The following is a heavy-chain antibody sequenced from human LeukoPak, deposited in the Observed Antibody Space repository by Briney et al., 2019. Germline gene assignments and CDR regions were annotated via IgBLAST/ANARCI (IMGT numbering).Heavy chain of an antibody. J-gene: IGHJ6*03. CDR1: GYTFTDYY. CDR3: ARDLMVRGVTPFDYYYYMDV. D-gene: IGHD3-10*01. CDR2: INPNSCGT. Sequence: ASVKVSCKASGYTFTDYYMHWVRQAPGQGLESMGGINPNSCGTNCAQKFQGRVTMTGDASISTAYMELSSMRSDDTAVYYCARDLMVRGVTPFDYYYYMDVWGKGTTVTISS. V-gene: IGHV1-2*02.